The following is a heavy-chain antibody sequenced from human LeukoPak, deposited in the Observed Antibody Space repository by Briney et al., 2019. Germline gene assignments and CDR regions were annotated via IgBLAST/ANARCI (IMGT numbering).Heavy chain of an antibody. D-gene: IGHD4-17*01. Sequence: GGSLRLSCAASGFTFSSYGMHWVRQAPGKGLEWVAFIRYDGSNKYYADSVKGRFTISRDNAKNSLYLQMNSLRAEDTAVYYCARGRGSNYGDYFYFDYWGQGTLVTVSS. CDR2: IRYDGSNK. J-gene: IGHJ4*02. CDR1: GFTFSSYG. CDR3: ARGRGSNYGDYFYFDY. V-gene: IGHV3-30*02.